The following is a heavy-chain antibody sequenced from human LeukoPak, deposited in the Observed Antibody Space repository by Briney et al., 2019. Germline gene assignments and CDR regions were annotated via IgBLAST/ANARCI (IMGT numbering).Heavy chain of an antibody. D-gene: IGHD6-13*01. J-gene: IGHJ5*02. CDR3: AREDGQQGFNWFDP. Sequence: GRSLRLSCAASGFTFSSYAMHWVRQAPGKGLEWVAVIWYDGSNKYYADSVKGRFTISRDNSKNTLYLQMNSLRAEDTAVYYCAREDGQQGFNWFDPWGQGTLVTVSS. V-gene: IGHV3-33*08. CDR2: IWYDGSNK. CDR1: GFTFSSYA.